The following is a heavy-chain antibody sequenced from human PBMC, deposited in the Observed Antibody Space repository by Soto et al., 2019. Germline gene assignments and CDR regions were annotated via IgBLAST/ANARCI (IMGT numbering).Heavy chain of an antibody. J-gene: IGHJ6*02. V-gene: IGHV3-33*01. Sequence: GGSLRLSCAASGFTFSSYGMHWVRQAPGKGLEWVAVIWYDGSNKYYADSVKGRFTISRDNSKNTLYLQMNSLRAEDTAVYYCARDSQCSGGSCHSYYYYGMDVWGQGTTVTVSS. CDR3: ARDSQCSGGSCHSYYYYGMDV. CDR1: GFTFSSYG. CDR2: IWYDGSNK. D-gene: IGHD2-15*01.